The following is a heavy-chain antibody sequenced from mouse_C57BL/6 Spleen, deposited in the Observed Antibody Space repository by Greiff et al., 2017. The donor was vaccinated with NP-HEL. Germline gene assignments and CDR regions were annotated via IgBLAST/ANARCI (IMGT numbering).Heavy chain of an antibody. D-gene: IGHD1-1*01. CDR1: GFNIKDYY. V-gene: IGHV14-2*01. CDR3: ARSATVVAPYYAMDY. J-gene: IGHJ4*01. Sequence: VQLQQSGAELAKPGASVKLSCTASGFNIKDYYMHWVKQRTEQGLEWIGRIDPEDGETKYAPKFQGKATITADTSSNTAYLQLSSLTSEDTAVYYCARSATVVAPYYAMDYWGQGTSVTVSS. CDR2: IDPEDGET.